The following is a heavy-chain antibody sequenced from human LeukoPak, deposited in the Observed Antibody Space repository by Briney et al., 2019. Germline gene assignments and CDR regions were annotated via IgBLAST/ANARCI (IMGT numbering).Heavy chain of an antibody. J-gene: IGHJ5*01. CDR2: IYYSGST. CDR3: ARGSGWFVY. D-gene: IGHD6-25*01. V-gene: IGHV4-59*02. Sequence: SETLSLTCTVSGGSVDSYYWSWVRQPPGKGLEWIWYIYYSGSTNYSPSLKSRVTISVDTSKNQFSLKMSSVTAADTAVYYCARGSGWFVYWGQGTLVTVSS. CDR1: GGSVDSYY.